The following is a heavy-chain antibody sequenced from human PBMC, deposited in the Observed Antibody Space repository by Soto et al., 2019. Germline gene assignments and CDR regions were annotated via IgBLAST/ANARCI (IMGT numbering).Heavy chain of an antibody. CDR3: ARDQGVAAAGITWFDP. Sequence: SDTLSLTCAVSGASMNSYHWSWIRQPAGKGLEWIGHIHSSGSTNYNPSLKSRVTMSVDTSKNQFSLRLMSLTAADTAVYYCARDQGVAAAGITWFDPWGQGSLVTVSS. CDR2: IHSSGST. D-gene: IGHD6-13*01. V-gene: IGHV4-4*07. CDR1: GASMNSYH. J-gene: IGHJ5*02.